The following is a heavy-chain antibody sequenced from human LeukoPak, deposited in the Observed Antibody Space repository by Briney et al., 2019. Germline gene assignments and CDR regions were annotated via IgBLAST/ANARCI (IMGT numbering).Heavy chain of an antibody. D-gene: IGHD5-18*01. CDR1: GFTFSTYW. CDR3: ASGGTAMVKPFDY. CDR2: IKPDGSEK. J-gene: IGHJ4*02. V-gene: IGHV3-7*01. Sequence: GGSLRLSCAASGFTFSTYWISWVRQAPGKGLEWVAHIKPDGSEKYYLDSVKGRFTISRDNAGNSLYLQMSSLGAEDTAVYYCASGGTAMVKPFDYWGQGTLVTVSS.